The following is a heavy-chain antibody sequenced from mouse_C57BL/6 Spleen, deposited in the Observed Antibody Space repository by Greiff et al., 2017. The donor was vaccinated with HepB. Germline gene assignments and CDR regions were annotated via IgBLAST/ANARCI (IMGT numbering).Heavy chain of an antibody. Sequence: EVKLVESGGGLVQPGGSMKLSCVASGFTFSNYWMNWVRQSPEKGLEWVAQIRLKSDNYATHYAESVKGRFTISRDDSKSSVYLQMNNLRAEDTGIYYCSPAYGSSYGFAYWGQGTLVTVSA. J-gene: IGHJ3*01. CDR3: SPAYGSSYGFAY. V-gene: IGHV6-3*01. CDR2: IRLKSDNYAT. D-gene: IGHD1-1*01. CDR1: GFTFSNYW.